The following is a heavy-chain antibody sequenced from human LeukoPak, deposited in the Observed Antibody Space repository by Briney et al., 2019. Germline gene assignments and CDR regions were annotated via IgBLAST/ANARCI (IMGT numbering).Heavy chain of an antibody. D-gene: IGHD1-26*01. J-gene: IGHJ4*02. CDR3: ASDTHSGSYEDY. CDR1: GFTVSSNY. CDR2: ISSSSSYI. Sequence: GGSLRLSCAASGFTVSSNYMSWVRQAPGKGLEWVSSISSSSSYIYYADSVKGRFTISRDNAKNSLYLQMNSLRAEDTAVYYCASDTHSGSYEDYWGQGTLVTVSS. V-gene: IGHV3-21*01.